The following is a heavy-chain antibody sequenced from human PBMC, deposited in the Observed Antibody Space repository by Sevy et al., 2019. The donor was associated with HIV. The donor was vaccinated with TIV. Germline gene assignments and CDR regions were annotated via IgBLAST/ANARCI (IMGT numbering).Heavy chain of an antibody. CDR1: GFTFSDAW. J-gene: IGHJ4*02. CDR2: IRSKGDGGTA. Sequence: GGSLRLSCATSGFTFSDAWLSWVRQAPGKGLEWVGRIRSKGDGGTAEYAAPLKGRFTITRDDSKNMMYVVMNSLKTEETAMYYCTTEGADWGPGTLVTVSS. V-gene: IGHV3-15*01. CDR3: TTEGAD.